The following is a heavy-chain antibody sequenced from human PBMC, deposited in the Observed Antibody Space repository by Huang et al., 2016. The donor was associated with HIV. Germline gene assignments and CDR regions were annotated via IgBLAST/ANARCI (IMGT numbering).Heavy chain of an antibody. CDR2: IFHSGTT. Sequence: QLQLQESGSGLVRPSQTLSLTCTVSGGYITSGGYSCAWIRQPPGKGLEWIGYIFHSGTTNYNPSLKSRVSLSVDKSKNQFSLKLPSVTAADTAMYFCARLTYYYAFDIWGQGTMVTVSS. CDR3: ARLTYYYAFDI. V-gene: IGHV4-30-2*01. J-gene: IGHJ3*02. CDR1: GGYITSGGYS. D-gene: IGHD3-22*01.